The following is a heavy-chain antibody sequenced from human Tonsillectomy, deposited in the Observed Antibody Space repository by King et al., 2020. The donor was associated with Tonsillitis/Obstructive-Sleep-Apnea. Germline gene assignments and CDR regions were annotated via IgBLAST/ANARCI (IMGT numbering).Heavy chain of an antibody. D-gene: IGHD1-14*01. Sequence: QLQESGPGLVKPSETLSLTCTVSGGSNSSYYWSWIRQPPGKGLEWIGYIYYSGSTNYNPSLKSRVTISVDTSKNQFSLKLSSVTAADTAVYYCARREAPYVTTNWFDPWGQGTLVTVSS. CDR1: GGSNSSYY. CDR2: IYYSGST. J-gene: IGHJ5*02. V-gene: IGHV4-59*01. CDR3: ARREAPYVTTNWFDP.